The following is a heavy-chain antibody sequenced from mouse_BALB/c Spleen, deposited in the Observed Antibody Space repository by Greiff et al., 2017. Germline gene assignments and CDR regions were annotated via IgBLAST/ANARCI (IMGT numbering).Heavy chain of an antibody. CDR2: ISYDGSN. D-gene: IGHD2-4*01. J-gene: IGHJ4*01. V-gene: IGHV3-6*02. CDR3: ARALITKAMDY. Sequence: EVQLQESGPGLVKPSQSLSLTCSVTGYSITSGYYWNWIRQFPGNKLEWMGYISYDGSNNYNPSLKNRISITRDTSKNQFFLKLNSVTTEDTATYYCARALITKAMDYWGQGTSVTVSS. CDR1: GYSITSGYY.